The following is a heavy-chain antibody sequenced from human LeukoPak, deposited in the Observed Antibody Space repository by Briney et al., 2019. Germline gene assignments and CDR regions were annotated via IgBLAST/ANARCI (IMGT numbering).Heavy chain of an antibody. D-gene: IGHD4-17*01. V-gene: IGHV3-23*01. Sequence: GGSLRLSCAASGFTFSTSAMTWVRQAPGKGLEWVSGISGSGVTDYADSVKGRFTISRDNSKNTLYLQMNSLRAEDTAVYYCARPTTVTTIAADAFDIWGQGTMVSVSS. CDR3: ARPTTVTTIAADAFDI. CDR1: GFTFSTSA. CDR2: ISGSGVT. J-gene: IGHJ3*02.